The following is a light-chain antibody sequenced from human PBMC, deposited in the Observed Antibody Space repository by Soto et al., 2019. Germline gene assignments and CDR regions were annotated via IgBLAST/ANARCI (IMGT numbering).Light chain of an antibody. CDR3: QQYNNWPFT. CDR1: QSVSSN. Sequence: EIVMTQSPATLSVSPGERATLSCRASQSVSSNLAWYQQKPGQAPRLLIYGASTRATGIPARFSGSGSWTEFTHTISSLQSEDFAVYYCQQYNNWPFTFGPGPKVDIK. J-gene: IGKJ3*01. V-gene: IGKV3-15*01. CDR2: GAS.